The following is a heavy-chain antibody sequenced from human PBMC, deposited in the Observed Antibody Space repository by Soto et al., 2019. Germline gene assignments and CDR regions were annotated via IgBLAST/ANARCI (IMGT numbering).Heavy chain of an antibody. D-gene: IGHD3-3*01. CDR2: INHSGST. CDR3: ARAVGYYDFWSGYYKAHFAT. CDR1: GGSFSGYY. J-gene: IGHJ5*02. Sequence: SETLSLTCAVYGGSFSGYYWSWIRQPPGKGLEWIGEINHSGSTNYNKSLKSRATISVDTSKNQFSLKMSSVTAAETAVYYSARAVGYYDFWSGYYKAHFATWGQGPMLPVS. V-gene: IGHV4-34*01.